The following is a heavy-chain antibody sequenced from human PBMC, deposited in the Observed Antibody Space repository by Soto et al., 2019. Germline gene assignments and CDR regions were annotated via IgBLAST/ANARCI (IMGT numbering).Heavy chain of an antibody. CDR1: GFIFDDYA. CDR2: ISWQSGGI. CDR3: AKDMFSSSSAATFDY. Sequence: EVQLVESGGGLAQPGRSLRLSCAASGFIFDDYAMHWVRQAPGKGLEWVSGISWQSGGIRYADSVKGRFTISRDNAKNSLYLQVNSLRVEDTALYYCAKDMFSSSSAATFDYWGQGILVTVSS. V-gene: IGHV3-9*01. J-gene: IGHJ4*02. D-gene: IGHD6-6*01.